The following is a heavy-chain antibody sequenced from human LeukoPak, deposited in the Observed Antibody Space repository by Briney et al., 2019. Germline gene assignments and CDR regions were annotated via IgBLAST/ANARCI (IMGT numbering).Heavy chain of an antibody. CDR1: GGSISSYY. CDR3: ARSYNWNYGVDY. Sequence: PSETLSLTCSVSGGSISSYYWSWIRQPPGKGLEWIGYIYYSGSTNYNPSLKSRVTISVDTSKNQFSLKLSSVTAADTAVYYCARSYNWNYGVDYWGQGTLVTVSS. V-gene: IGHV4-59*12. CDR2: IYYSGST. D-gene: IGHD1-1*01. J-gene: IGHJ4*02.